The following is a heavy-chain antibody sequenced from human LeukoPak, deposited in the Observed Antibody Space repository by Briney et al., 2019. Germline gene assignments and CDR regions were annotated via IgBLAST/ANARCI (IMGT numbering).Heavy chain of an antibody. CDR2: ISGSGGST. Sequence: GGSLRLSRAASGFTFSSYAMSWVRQAPGKGLEWVSAISGSGGSTYYADSVKGRFTISRDNSKNTLYLQMNSLRAEDTAVYYCARDGGYCSSTNCYLGVWGQGTMVTVSS. CDR3: ARDGGYCSSTNCYLGV. V-gene: IGHV3-23*01. J-gene: IGHJ3*01. CDR1: GFTFSSYA. D-gene: IGHD2-2*01.